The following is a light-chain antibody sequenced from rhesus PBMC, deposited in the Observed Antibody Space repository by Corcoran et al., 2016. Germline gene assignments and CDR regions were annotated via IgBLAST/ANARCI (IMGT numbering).Light chain of an antibody. CDR3: QQRNSYPLT. Sequence: DIQLTQSPSSLSASVGDRVTITCRASQGISSYLAWYQQNPGKAPKLLIYYASNLQSGVPSRFSGSGSGTDFTLTISSLQPEDVAVYYCQQRNSYPLTFGGGTKVEIK. J-gene: IGKJ4*01. CDR1: QGISSY. CDR2: YAS. V-gene: IGKV1-38*01.